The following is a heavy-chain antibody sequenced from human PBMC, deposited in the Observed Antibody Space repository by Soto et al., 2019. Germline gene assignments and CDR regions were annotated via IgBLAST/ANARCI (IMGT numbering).Heavy chain of an antibody. CDR1: GFTLNSCW. CDR3: ARSCTGNYGLFDY. D-gene: IGHD3-10*01. J-gene: IGHJ4*02. CDR2: VNSDGSSP. Sequence: PGGSLRLSCVASGFTLNSCWMHWVRQAPGKGLVWVSRVNSDGSSPSYADSVKGRFTISRDNAKNTLYLQMNSLGAQDTALYYCARSCTGNYGLFDYWGQGTLVTVSS. V-gene: IGHV3-74*01.